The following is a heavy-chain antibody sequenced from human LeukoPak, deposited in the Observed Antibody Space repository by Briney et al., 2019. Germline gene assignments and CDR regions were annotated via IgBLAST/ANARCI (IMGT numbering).Heavy chain of an antibody. Sequence: GGSLRLSCAASGFTFSSYAMSWVRQAPGKGLEWVSAISGSGGSTYYADSVKGRFTISRDNSKNTLYLQMNSLRAEDTAVYYCARKNYYGSGSYYLDYWGQGTLVTVSS. J-gene: IGHJ4*02. V-gene: IGHV3-23*01. D-gene: IGHD3-10*01. CDR1: GFTFSSYA. CDR3: ARKNYYGSGSYYLDY. CDR2: ISGSGGST.